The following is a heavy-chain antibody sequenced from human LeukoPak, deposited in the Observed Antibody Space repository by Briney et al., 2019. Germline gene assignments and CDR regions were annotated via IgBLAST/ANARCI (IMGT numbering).Heavy chain of an antibody. CDR3: AREAASFGTSLGYMDV. Sequence: ASVKVSCKASGYTFIDNYIHWVRQAPGQGLAWMGWINPHNGGTKYALKFQGRVTMTSDRSTTTVYMEVTRLRSDDTAVFHCAREAASFGTSLGYMDVWGKGTTVTVSS. V-gene: IGHV1-2*02. CDR2: INPHNGGT. J-gene: IGHJ6*03. CDR1: GYTFIDNY. D-gene: IGHD2-15*01.